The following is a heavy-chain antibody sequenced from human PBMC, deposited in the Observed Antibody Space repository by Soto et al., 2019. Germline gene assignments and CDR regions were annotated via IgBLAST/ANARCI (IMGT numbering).Heavy chain of an antibody. CDR2: ISGSGGST. Sequence: EVQLLESGGGLVQPGGSLRLSCAASGFTFSSYAMSWVRQAPGKGLEWVSAISGSGGSTYYADSVKGRFTISSDNSKNTLYLQMNSLRAEDTAVYYCANLNSAVAGTGYFDYWGQGTLVTVSS. J-gene: IGHJ4*02. CDR3: ANLNSAVAGTGYFDY. CDR1: GFTFSSYA. D-gene: IGHD6-19*01. V-gene: IGHV3-23*01.